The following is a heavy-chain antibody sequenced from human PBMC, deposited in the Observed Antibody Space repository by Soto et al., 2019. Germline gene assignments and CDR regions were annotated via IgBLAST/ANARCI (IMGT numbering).Heavy chain of an antibody. J-gene: IGHJ4*02. CDR2: ISSSGSTI. D-gene: IGHD3-10*01. CDR1: GFTFISYE. Sequence: GGSVRLSCAASGFTFISYEMNWVRQAPGKGLEWASYISSSGSTIYYADSVKGRFTISRDNAKNSLYLQMNSLRAEDTAVYYCARAFGGSKMDYWGKGTMVTSPQ. V-gene: IGHV3-48*03. CDR3: ARAFGGSKMDY.